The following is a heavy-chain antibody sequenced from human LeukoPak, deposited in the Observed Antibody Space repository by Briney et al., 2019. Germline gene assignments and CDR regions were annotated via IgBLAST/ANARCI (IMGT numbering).Heavy chain of an antibody. CDR3: ERAPSHYVWGSYHYTGIDY. CDR1: GFTFSSYA. J-gene: IGHJ4*02. D-gene: IGHD3-16*02. CDR2: ISYDGSNK. V-gene: IGHV3-30*04. Sequence: GGSLILSCAASGFTFSSYAMHWVRQAPGKGLEWVAVISYDGSNKYYTHSVKGRFTISRDNSMNTLYLQMNSLRAEDTAVYDCERAPSHYVWGSYHYTGIDYWGQGTLVAVSS.